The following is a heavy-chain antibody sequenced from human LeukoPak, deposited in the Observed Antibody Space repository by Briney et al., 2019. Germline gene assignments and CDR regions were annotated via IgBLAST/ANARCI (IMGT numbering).Heavy chain of an antibody. J-gene: IGHJ4*02. Sequence: GGSLRLSCAASGFTFGDYAMHWVRQAPGKGLEWVSALSGSGNATYYADFVRGRFTISRDNSKNILYLQMNSLLAEDTAVYFCASQMAATSHWGQGILVTVSS. CDR3: ASQMAATSH. CDR2: LSGSGNAT. CDR1: GFTFGDYA. V-gene: IGHV3-23*01. D-gene: IGHD5-24*01.